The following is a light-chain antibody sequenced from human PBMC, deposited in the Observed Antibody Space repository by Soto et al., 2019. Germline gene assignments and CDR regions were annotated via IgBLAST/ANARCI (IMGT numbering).Light chain of an antibody. J-gene: IGLJ1*01. V-gene: IGLV2-14*01. CDR2: DVS. CDR1: SSDVGFYNY. CDR3: SSYTSSSTYV. Sequence: QTVLTQPASVSGTPGQSITISCTGTSSDVGFYNYVSWYQQNPGKAPKLMIYDVSNRPSGVSNRFSGSKSGNTASLTISGLQTEDEADYYCSSYTSSSTYVFGTGTKLTVL.